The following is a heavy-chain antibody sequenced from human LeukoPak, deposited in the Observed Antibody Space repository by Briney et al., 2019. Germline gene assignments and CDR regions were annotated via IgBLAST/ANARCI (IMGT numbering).Heavy chain of an antibody. CDR1: VRTFSSYA. D-gene: IGHD3-10*01. CDR3: ARAGSGSYYTLDY. J-gene: IGHJ4*02. Sequence: GASVKVSCKASVRTFSSYAISWVRQAPGQGLEWMGGIIPIFGTANYAQKFQGRVTITADESTSTAYMELSSLRSEDTAVYYRARAGSGSYYTLDYWGQGTLVTVSS. CDR2: IIPIFGTA. V-gene: IGHV1-69*01.